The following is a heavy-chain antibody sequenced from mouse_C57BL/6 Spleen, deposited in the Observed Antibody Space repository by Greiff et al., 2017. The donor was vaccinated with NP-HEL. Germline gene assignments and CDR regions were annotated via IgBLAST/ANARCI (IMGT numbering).Heavy chain of an antibody. CDR1: GYTFTSYG. J-gene: IGHJ4*01. V-gene: IGHV1-81*01. D-gene: IGHD2-1*01. CDR3: ARREGMGNYYAMDY. Sequence: QVQLQQSGAELARPGASVKLSCKASGYTFTSYGISWVKQRTGQGLEWIGEIYPRSGNTYYNEKFKGKATLTADKSSSTAYMELRSLTSEDSAVYFCARREGMGNYYAMDYWGQGTSVTVSS. CDR2: IYPRSGNT.